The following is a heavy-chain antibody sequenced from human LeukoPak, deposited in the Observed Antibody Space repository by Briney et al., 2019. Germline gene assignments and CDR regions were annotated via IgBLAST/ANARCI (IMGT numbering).Heavy chain of an antibody. Sequence: GGSLRLSCAASGFTFSSYWMHWVCQVAGKGLVWVSRINSDGSSTSYADSVKGRFTISRDNAKNTLYLQMNSLRAEDTAVYYCARARGSGYCSGGSCYLVDYYYGMDVWGQGTTVTVSS. CDR1: GFTFSSYW. CDR2: INSDGSST. CDR3: ARARGSGYCSGGSCYLVDYYYGMDV. D-gene: IGHD2-15*01. V-gene: IGHV3-74*01. J-gene: IGHJ6*02.